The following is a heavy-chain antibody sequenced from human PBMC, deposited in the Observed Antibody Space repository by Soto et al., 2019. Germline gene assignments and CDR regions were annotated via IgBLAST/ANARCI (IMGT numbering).Heavy chain of an antibody. CDR1: GFTVSSNY. Sequence: EVQLVESGGGLIQPGGSLRLYCTASGFTVSSNYMSWVRQAPGKGLEWVSVIYSGGSTYYADSVMGRFTISRDSSKNALYLQLNSLRAEDTAVYYCARFSGYPNYYFDYWGQGTLVTVSS. D-gene: IGHD5-18*01. CDR3: ARFSGYPNYYFDY. V-gene: IGHV3-53*01. CDR2: IYSGGST. J-gene: IGHJ4*02.